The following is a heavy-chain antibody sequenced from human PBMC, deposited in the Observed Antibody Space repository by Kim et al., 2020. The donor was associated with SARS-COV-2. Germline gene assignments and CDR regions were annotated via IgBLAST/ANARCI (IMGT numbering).Heavy chain of an antibody. D-gene: IGHD3-3*01. Sequence: SVKVSCKASGGTFSSYAISWVRQAPGQGLEWMGGIIPIFGTANYAQKFQGRVTITADESTSTAYMELSSLRSEDTAVYYCATTQAWGDFWSGYYSLSRWVRGSVEEGKPLTDYYGMDVWGQGTTVTVSS. V-gene: IGHV1-69*13. CDR1: GGTFSSYA. J-gene: IGHJ6*02. CDR2: IIPIFGTA. CDR3: ATTQAWGDFWSGYYSLSRWVRGSVEEGKPLTDYYGMDV.